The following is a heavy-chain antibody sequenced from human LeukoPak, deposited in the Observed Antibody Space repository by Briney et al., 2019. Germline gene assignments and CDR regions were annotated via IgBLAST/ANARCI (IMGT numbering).Heavy chain of an antibody. J-gene: IGHJ3*02. D-gene: IGHD3-10*01. CDR1: GFTFDDYA. V-gene: IGHV3-9*01. CDR3: AKDLNYGSGIPDAFDI. Sequence: GGLVQPGRSLRLSCAASGFTFDDYAMHWVRQAPGKGLEWVSGISWNSGSIGYADSVKGRFTISRDNAKNSLYLQMNSLRAEDTALYYCAKDLNYGSGIPDAFDIWGQGTMVTVPS. CDR2: ISWNSGSI.